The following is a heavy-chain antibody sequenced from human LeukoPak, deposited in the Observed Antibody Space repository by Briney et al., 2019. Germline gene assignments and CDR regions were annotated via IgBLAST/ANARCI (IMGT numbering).Heavy chain of an antibody. J-gene: IGHJ6*02. D-gene: IGHD6-13*01. V-gene: IGHV3-11*06. CDR1: GLTFSDYY. Sequence: GGSLRLSCAASGLTFSDYYMTWVRQAPGKGLEWVSSISSSSSYIYYADSVKGRFTISRDNAKNSLYLQMNSLRAEDTAVYYCARVPGRYSSSWYGPEDWTVWGQGTTVTVSS. CDR2: ISSSSSYI. CDR3: ARVPGRYSSSWYGPEDWTV.